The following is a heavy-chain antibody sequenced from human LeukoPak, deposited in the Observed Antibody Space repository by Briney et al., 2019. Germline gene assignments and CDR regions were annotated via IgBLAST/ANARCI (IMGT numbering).Heavy chain of an antibody. CDR2: ISSSSSYI. V-gene: IGHV3-21*01. Sequence: GGSLRLSCAASGFTFSSYSMNWVRQAPGKGLEWVSSISSSSSYIYYADSVKGRFTISRDNAKNSLYLQMNSLRAEDTAVCYCAGGYSGYPGEDYWGQGTLVTVSS. D-gene: IGHD5-12*01. J-gene: IGHJ4*02. CDR1: GFTFSSYS. CDR3: AGGYSGYPGEDY.